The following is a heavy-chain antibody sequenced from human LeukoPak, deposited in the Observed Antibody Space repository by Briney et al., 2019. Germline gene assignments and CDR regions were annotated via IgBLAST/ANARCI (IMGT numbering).Heavy chain of an antibody. CDR3: ARAPAYYYDSSGYYYTT. V-gene: IGHV1-2*02. CDR2: INPNSGGT. D-gene: IGHD3-22*01. CDR1: GYTFTGYY. J-gene: IGHJ4*02. Sequence: GASVKVSCKASGYTFTGYYMHWVRQAPGQGLEWMGWINPNSGGTNYAQKFQGRVTMTRDTSTSTAYMELSRLRSDDTAVYYCARAPAYYYDSSGYYYTTWGQGTLVTVSS.